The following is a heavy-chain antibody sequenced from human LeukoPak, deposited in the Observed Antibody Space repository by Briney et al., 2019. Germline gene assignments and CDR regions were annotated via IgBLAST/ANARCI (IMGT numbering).Heavy chain of an antibody. V-gene: IGHV1-46*01. CDR2: INPSGGST. CDR1: GYTFTSYY. CDR3: ARDGMFYYGTDSYYTGGWFDP. D-gene: IGHD3-10*01. J-gene: IGHJ5*02. Sequence: ASVKVSCKASGYTFTSYYMHWVRQAPGQGLEWMGIINPSGGSTSYAQKFQGRVTMTRDTSTSTVYMELSSLRSEDTAVYYCARDGMFYYGTDSYYTGGWFDPWGQGTLVTVSS.